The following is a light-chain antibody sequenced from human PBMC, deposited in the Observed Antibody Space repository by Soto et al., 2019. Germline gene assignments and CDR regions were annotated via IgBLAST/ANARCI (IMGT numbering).Light chain of an antibody. CDR2: GAS. Sequence: EIVLPQSPGTMSLSPGASATLSGRASQSVSSYLAWYQQKPGQAPRLLIYGASTRATGIPARFSGSGSGTEFTLTISSLQSEDFAVYYCQKYNNWPQTVGQGTKVDIK. CDR1: QSVSSY. CDR3: QKYNNWPQT. V-gene: IGKV3-15*01. J-gene: IGKJ1*01.